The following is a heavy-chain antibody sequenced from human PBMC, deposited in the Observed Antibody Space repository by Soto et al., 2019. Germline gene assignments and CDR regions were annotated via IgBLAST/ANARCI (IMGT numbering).Heavy chain of an antibody. D-gene: IGHD7-27*01. CDR3: ARDYPGDGIDY. CDR1: GFTFSTYW. CDR2: INSDGTGT. V-gene: IGHV3-74*01. Sequence: EVQLVESGGGLVQPEGSLRLSCAASGFTFSTYWMHWVRQVPGTGPVWVTHINSDGTGTSYADSVKGRFTISRDNARNTLYFQMNSLRAEDTGVYYCARDYPGDGIDYWGQGTLVTVSS. J-gene: IGHJ4*02.